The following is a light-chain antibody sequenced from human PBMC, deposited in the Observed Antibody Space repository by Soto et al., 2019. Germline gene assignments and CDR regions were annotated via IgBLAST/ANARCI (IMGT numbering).Light chain of an antibody. V-gene: IGKV3-11*01. Sequence: EIVLPQYPATLSLSPGERAALSCRASRSINNYLAWHQQKPGQPPRLLIYDASNRATGIPARFSGSGSGTDFTLTISSLEPEDFAVYYCQQRSNWPPTFGPGTKVDIK. CDR3: QQRSNWPPT. J-gene: IGKJ3*01. CDR1: RSINNY. CDR2: DAS.